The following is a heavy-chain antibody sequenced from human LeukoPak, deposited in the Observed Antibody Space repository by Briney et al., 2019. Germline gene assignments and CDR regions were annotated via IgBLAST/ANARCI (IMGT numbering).Heavy chain of an antibody. D-gene: IGHD5-18*01. CDR1: GGSISSSSYY. CDR2: IYYSGST. CDR3: AREGGYSYGYPQKSNYGMDV. J-gene: IGHJ6*02. Sequence: SETLSLTCTVSGGSISSSSYYWGWIRQPPGKGLEWIGSIYYSGSTYYNPSLKSRVTISVDTSKNQFSLKLSSVTAADTAVYYCAREGGYSYGYPQKSNYGMDVWGQGTTVTVSS. V-gene: IGHV4-39*02.